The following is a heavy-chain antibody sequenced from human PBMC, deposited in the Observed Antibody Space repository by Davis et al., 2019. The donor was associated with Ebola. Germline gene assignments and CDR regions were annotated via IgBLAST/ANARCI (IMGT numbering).Heavy chain of an antibody. CDR2: INHSGST. CDR1: GGSFSAYY. V-gene: IGHV4-34*01. Sequence: SETLSLTCAVYGGSFSAYYWSWIRQPPGKGLEWLGEINHSGSTNYNPSLKSRVTISVDTSKNQFSLKLSSVTAADTAVYYCARPNSGYDLALDYWGQGTLVTVSS. D-gene: IGHD5-12*01. CDR3: ARPNSGYDLALDY. J-gene: IGHJ4*02.